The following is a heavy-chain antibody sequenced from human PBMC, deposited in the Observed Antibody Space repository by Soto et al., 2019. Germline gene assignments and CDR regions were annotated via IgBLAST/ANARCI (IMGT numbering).Heavy chain of an antibody. CDR3: AGDYFWSGYFYYYGMDV. V-gene: IGHV1-3*01. J-gene: IGHJ6*02. CDR1: GYTFTSYA. Sequence: ASVKVSCKASGYTFTSYAMHWVRQAPGQRLEWMGWINAGNGNTKYSQRFQGRVTITRDTSASTAYMELSSLRSEDTAVYYCAGDYFWSGYFYYYGMDVWGQGTKVTVSS. D-gene: IGHD3-3*01. CDR2: INAGNGNT.